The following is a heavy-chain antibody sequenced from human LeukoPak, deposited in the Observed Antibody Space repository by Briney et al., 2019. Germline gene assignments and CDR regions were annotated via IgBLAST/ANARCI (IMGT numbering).Heavy chain of an antibody. Sequence: GGSLRLSCAASGFTFSSFDMHWVRQPTGQGLEWVSTIGTASGTYYPGSVEGRFTLSRDNAKNSLNLQMNSLTAGDTAVYYCARGPPRGKYYYMDVWGKGTTVTVSS. CDR3: ARGPPRGKYYYMDV. CDR1: GFTFSSFD. CDR2: IGTASGT. D-gene: IGHD1-1*01. J-gene: IGHJ6*03. V-gene: IGHV3-13*01.